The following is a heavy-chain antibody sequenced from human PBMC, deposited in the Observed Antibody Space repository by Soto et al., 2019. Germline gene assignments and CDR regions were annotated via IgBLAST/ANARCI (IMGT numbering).Heavy chain of an antibody. CDR2: INPSGGST. D-gene: IGHD3-22*01. V-gene: IGHV1-46*01. CDR1: GYTFTSYN. J-gene: IGHJ6*02. CDR3: ASVWPYYYDSSGLPREYYYYYGMDV. Sequence: ASVKVSCKASGYTFTSYNRHWVRQAPGQGLERKRKINPSGGSTSYAKKYQGRVTMTRDTSTSTVYMELSSLRSEDTAVYYCASVWPYYYDSSGLPREYYYYYGMDVWGQGTTVTVSS.